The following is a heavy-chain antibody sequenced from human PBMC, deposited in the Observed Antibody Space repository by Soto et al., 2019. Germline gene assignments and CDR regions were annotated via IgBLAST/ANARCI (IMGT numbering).Heavy chain of an antibody. J-gene: IGHJ4*02. CDR2: ISTASSYI. CDR3: ARGALWFGELWRWFSQLNY. Sequence: PGGSLTLSRAASGFAFSSYSMTWVRRAPGKWLEWSSSISTASSYIYYADSVKGRFTISADDAKNSVYLQMNSLRAEDTAVDYCARGALWFGELWRWFSQLNYWGPGYLVTVSS. V-gene: IGHV3-21*01. D-gene: IGHD3-10*01. CDR1: GFAFSSYS.